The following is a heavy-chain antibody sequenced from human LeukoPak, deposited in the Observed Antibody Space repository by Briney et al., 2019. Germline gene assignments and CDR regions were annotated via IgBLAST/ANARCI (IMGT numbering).Heavy chain of an antibody. CDR1: GFTFNSYA. CDR3: AREQLVERADAFDI. D-gene: IGHD1-1*01. Sequence: GGSLRLSCAASGFTFNSYAMNWVRQAPGKGLEWVSGISGSDGSTNYADSVKGRFTISRENSKNTLYLQMNSLRAEDTAVYYCAREQLVERADAFDIWGQGTMVTVSS. J-gene: IGHJ3*02. V-gene: IGHV3-23*01. CDR2: ISGSDGST.